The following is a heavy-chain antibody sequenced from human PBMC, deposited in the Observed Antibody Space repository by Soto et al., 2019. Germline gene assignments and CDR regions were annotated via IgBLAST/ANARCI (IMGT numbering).Heavy chain of an antibody. V-gene: IGHV3-23*01. J-gene: IGHJ6*03. CDR2: ISGSGGST. CDR1: GFTFSSYA. CDR3: AKDPDIVVVPAANQPFSRAIYYMDV. D-gene: IGHD2-2*01. Sequence: GGSLRLSCAASGFTFSSYAMSWVRQAPGKGLEWVSAISGSGGSTYYADSVKGRFTISRDNSKNTLYLQMNSLRAEDTAVYYCAKDPDIVVVPAANQPFSRAIYYMDVWGKGTTVTVSS.